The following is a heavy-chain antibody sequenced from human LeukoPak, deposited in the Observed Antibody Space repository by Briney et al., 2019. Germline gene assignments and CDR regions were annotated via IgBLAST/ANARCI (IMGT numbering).Heavy chain of an antibody. CDR2: IIPILGIA. V-gene: IGHV1-69*04. D-gene: IGHD3-16*01. CDR3: ARGIGASYVDY. Sequence: GASVKVSCKASGGTFSSYAISWVRQAPGQGLEWMGRIIPILGIANYAQKFQGRVTITADKSTSTAYMELSSLRSEDTAVYYCARGIGASYVDYWGQRTLVTVSS. CDR1: GGTFSSYA. J-gene: IGHJ4*02.